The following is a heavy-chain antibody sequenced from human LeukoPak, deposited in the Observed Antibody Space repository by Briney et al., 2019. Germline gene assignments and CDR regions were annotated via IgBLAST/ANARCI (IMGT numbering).Heavy chain of an antibody. D-gene: IGHD3-9*01. Sequence: PSETLSLTCTVSGGSISTYDWSWIRQTPGKGLEWIGYIYYSGYTNYNPSLTGRVTISVDTSKDQFSLQLSSVTAADTAVYYCARTRGGILTGYSTVTRIHYYFDLWGRGTLVAVSS. J-gene: IGHJ2*01. CDR2: IYYSGYT. V-gene: IGHV4-59*01. CDR1: GGSISTYD. CDR3: ARTRGGILTGYSTVTRIHYYFDL.